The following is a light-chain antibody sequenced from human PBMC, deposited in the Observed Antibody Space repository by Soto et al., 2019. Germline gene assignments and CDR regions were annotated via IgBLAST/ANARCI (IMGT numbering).Light chain of an antibody. J-gene: IGLJ2*01. CDR3: SSYAGRNNLVV. Sequence: QSALTQPPSASGSPGQSVTISCTGTRSDVGGYNYVSWYQQHPGKAPKLMIYEVSKRPSGVPDRFSGSKSGNTASLAVSGRQAEDEADYYCSSYAGRNNLVVFGGGTKLTVL. CDR2: EVS. CDR1: RSDVGGYNY. V-gene: IGLV2-8*01.